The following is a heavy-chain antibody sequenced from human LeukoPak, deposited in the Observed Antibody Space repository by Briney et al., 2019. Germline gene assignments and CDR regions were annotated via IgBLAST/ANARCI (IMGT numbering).Heavy chain of an antibody. CDR2: INWSGGST. D-gene: IGHD2-2*01. Sequence: GGSLRLSCTASGFAFDEHGMSWVRQVPGKGLEWVSSINWSGGSTGYADPLRGRFTISRDNAKNSLYLQMDSLRAEDTALYYCARAPITSPFYFDYWGQGTQVTVSS. CDR3: ARAPITSPFYFDY. V-gene: IGHV3-20*04. CDR1: GFAFDEHG. J-gene: IGHJ4*02.